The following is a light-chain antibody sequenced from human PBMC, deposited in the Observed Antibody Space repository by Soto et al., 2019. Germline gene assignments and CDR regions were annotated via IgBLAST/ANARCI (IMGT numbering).Light chain of an antibody. Sequence: QSVLTQPPSASGTPGQRVTISCSGSSSNIGTKYVYWYRQVPGMAPKLLISRNVQRPSGVPDRFSGSKSGTSASLAISGLRSEDEGVYYCATWDGSLRGVVFGGGTKLTVL. CDR3: ATWDGSLRGVV. CDR1: SSNIGTKY. CDR2: RNV. V-gene: IGLV1-47*01. J-gene: IGLJ2*01.